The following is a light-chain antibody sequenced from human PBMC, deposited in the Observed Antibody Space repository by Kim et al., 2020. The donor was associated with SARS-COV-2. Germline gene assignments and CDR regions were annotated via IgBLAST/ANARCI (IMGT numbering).Light chain of an antibody. V-gene: IGLV3-1*01. Sequence: SYELTQPPSVSVSPGQTASITYSGDKLGDKYACWYQQKPGQSPVLVIYQDSKRPSGIPERFSGSNSGNTATLTISGTQAMDEADYYCQAWDSSTYVFVTGTKVTVL. J-gene: IGLJ1*01. CDR3: QAWDSSTYV. CDR2: QDS. CDR1: KLGDKY.